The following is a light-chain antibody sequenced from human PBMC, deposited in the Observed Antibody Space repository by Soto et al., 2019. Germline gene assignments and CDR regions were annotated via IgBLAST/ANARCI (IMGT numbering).Light chain of an antibody. J-gene: IGKJ1*01. CDR2: KAS. V-gene: IGKV1-5*03. CDR1: QSISTW. CDR3: QQYSSYWT. Sequence: DIQMTQSPSTLSASVGDRVTITCRASQSISTWLAWYQQKPGKAPSLLIYKASYLASGVPSRFSGGGSGTEFTLTISSLQPDDFATYYCQQYSSYWTFGQGTKV.